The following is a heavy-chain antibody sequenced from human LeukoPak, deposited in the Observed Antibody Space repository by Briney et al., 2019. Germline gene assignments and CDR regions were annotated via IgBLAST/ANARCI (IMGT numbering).Heavy chain of an antibody. CDR3: ARHVGGKYGGYFDY. J-gene: IGHJ4*02. D-gene: IGHD4/OR15-4a*01. V-gene: IGHV4-59*08. CDR2: IYYSGST. CDR1: GGSISSYY. Sequence: SETLSLTCTVSGGSISSYYWSWIRQPPGKGLEWIGYIYYSGSTNYNPSLKSRATISVDTSKNQFSLKLSSVTAADTAVYYCARHVGGKYGGYFDYWGQGTLVTVSS.